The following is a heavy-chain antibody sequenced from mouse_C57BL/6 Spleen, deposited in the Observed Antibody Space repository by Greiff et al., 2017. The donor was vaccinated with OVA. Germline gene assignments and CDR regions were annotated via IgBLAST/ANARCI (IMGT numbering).Heavy chain of an antibody. J-gene: IGHJ4*01. D-gene: IGHD1-1*01. CDR2: INPNNGGT. CDR3: ARGSRYAIDY. Sequence: EVQLQESGPELVKPGASVKISCKASGYTFTDYNMDWVKQSHGKSLEWIGDINPNNGGTSYNQKFKGKATLTVDKSSSTAYMELRSLTSEDTAVYYCARGSRYAIDYWGQGTSVTVSS. V-gene: IGHV1-18*01. CDR1: GYTFTDYN.